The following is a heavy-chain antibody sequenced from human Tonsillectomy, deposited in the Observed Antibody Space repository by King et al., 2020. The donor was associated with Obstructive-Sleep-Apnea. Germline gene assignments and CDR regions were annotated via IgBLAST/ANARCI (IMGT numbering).Heavy chain of an antibody. D-gene: IGHD3-16*02. CDR1: GYTFSSYW. Sequence: QLVQSGAEVRKPGESLKISCKGSGYTFSSYWIGWVRQMPGKGLEWMGIIHPGGSNIRYSPSFQGQVTISADKSIKTAYLQWSSLKASDTAMYYCARPGVSFSLTWYYFDYWGQGTLVTVSS. CDR3: ARPGVSFSLTWYYFDY. V-gene: IGHV5-51*01. CDR2: IHPGGSNI. J-gene: IGHJ4*02.